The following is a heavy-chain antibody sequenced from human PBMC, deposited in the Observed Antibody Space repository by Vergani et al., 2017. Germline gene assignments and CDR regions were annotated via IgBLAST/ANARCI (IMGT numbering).Heavy chain of an antibody. D-gene: IGHD5-12*01. J-gene: IGHJ4*02. CDR2: VSCSIATP. CDR1: GFSFPGYA. Sequence: EVQLLESGGGLVQPGGSLRLSCEASGFSFPGYAMSWVRQAPGQGLEWVSSVSCSIATPYYAESVKGRFIISRDNSKNTLHLQMNSLRADDTAVYYCTKGSRGYTGYFFDYWGQGTLATVSA. CDR3: TKGSRGYTGYFFDY. V-gene: IGHV3-23*01.